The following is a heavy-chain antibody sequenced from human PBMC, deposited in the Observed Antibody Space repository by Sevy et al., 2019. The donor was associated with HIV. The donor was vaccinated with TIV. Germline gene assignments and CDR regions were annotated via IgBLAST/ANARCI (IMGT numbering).Heavy chain of an antibody. J-gene: IGHJ4*02. CDR1: GYTFTGYY. Sequence: ASVKVSCKASGYTFTGYYMHWVRQAPGQGLEWMGWINPNSGGTNYAQKFQGRVTMTRDTSISTAYMELSRLRSDDTAVYYCARDPGPWEHGYNIFTFDYWGQGTLVTVSS. V-gene: IGHV1-2*02. CDR3: ARDPGPWEHGYNIFTFDY. D-gene: IGHD5-12*01. CDR2: INPNSGGT.